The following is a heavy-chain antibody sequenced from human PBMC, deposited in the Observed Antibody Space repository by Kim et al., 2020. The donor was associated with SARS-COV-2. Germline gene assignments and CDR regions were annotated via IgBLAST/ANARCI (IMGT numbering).Heavy chain of an antibody. CDR3: ARGHLKSIVAVIPPRPYYYYMDV. J-gene: IGHJ6*03. CDR2: MNPNSGNT. Sequence: ASVKVSCKASGYTFTSYDINWVRQATGQGLEWMGWMNPNSGNTGYAQKLQGRVTMTRNTSISTAYMELSSLRSEDTAVYYCARGHLKSIVAVIPPRPYYYYMDVWGEGTTVTVSS. D-gene: IGHD2-21*01. V-gene: IGHV1-8*01. CDR1: GYTFTSYD.